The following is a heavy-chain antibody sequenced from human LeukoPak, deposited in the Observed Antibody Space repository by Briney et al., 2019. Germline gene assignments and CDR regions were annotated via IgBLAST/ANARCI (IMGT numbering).Heavy chain of an antibody. J-gene: IGHJ6*02. CDR3: TIGGSPQSSYYYPRDV. V-gene: IGHV3-72*01. D-gene: IGHD6-13*01. CDR1: GFTFSDHY. CDR2: GRNKANGYTP. Sequence: GGSLRLSCAASGFTFSDHYMDWVRQAPGKGLEWVGRGRNKANGYTPEYAASVKGRFTISRDDSKNSLYLQMNSVKTEDTAVYYCTIGGSPQSSYYYPRDVWGLGTTVTVSS.